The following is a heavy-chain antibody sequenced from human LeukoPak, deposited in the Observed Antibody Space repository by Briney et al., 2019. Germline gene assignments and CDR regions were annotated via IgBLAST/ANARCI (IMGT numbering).Heavy chain of an antibody. Sequence: SETLSLTCTVSGGSISSSSYYWGWIRQPPGKGLEWVGSIYYSGSTYYNPSLKSRVTISVDTSKNQFSLKLSSVTAADTAVYYCASAGYDYVWGSYRYTFDYWGQGTLVTVSS. CDR3: ASAGYDYVWGSYRYTFDY. J-gene: IGHJ4*02. CDR1: GGSISSSSYY. D-gene: IGHD3-16*02. CDR2: IYYSGST. V-gene: IGHV4-39*01.